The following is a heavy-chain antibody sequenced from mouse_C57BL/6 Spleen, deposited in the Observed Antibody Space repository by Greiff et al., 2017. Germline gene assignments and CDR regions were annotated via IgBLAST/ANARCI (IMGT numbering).Heavy chain of an antibody. D-gene: IGHD1-1*01. V-gene: IGHV1-18*01. CDR1: GYTFTDYN. J-gene: IGHJ1*03. Sequence: EVQGVESGPELVKPGASVKIPCKASGYTFTDYNMDWVKQSHGKSLEWIGDINPNNGGTIYNQKFKGKATLTVDKSSSTAYMELRSLTSEDTAVYYCASRYGSSYGWYFDVWCTGTTVTVSS. CDR3: ASRYGSSYGWYFDV. CDR2: INPNNGGT.